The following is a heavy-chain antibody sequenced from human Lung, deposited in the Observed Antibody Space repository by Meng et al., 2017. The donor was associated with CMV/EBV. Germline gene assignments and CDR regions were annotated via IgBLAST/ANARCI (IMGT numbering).Heavy chain of an antibody. CDR3: GRVVASAQLPPLDV. D-gene: IGHD1-1*01. Sequence: ASVKVSCKALGYTFTGYYVHWLRQAPRQGLEWMGWINPITGATKYAQKFQGRVTMTRDTSISTAYMDLSRLTSDDAAIYYCGRVVASAQLPPLDVWGQGTTVTVSS. J-gene: IGHJ6*02. V-gene: IGHV1-2*02. CDR2: INPITGAT. CDR1: GYTFTGYY.